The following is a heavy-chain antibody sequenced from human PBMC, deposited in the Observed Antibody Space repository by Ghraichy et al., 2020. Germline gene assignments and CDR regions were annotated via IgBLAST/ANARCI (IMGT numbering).Heavy chain of an antibody. Sequence: GESLNISCAASGFTFSSYAMSWVRQAPGKGLEWVSAISGSGGSTYYADSVKGRFTISRDNSKNTLYLQMNSLRAEDTAVYYCARTKYYDFWSGYVGNGMDVWGQGTLVTVSS. J-gene: IGHJ4*02. V-gene: IGHV3-23*01. D-gene: IGHD3-3*01. CDR3: ARTKYYDFWSGYVGNGMDV. CDR1: GFTFSSYA. CDR2: ISGSGGST.